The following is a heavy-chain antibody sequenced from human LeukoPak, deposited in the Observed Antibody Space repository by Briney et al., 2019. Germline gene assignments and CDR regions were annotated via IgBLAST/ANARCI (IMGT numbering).Heavy chain of an antibody. D-gene: IGHD6-6*01. J-gene: IGHJ5*02. CDR3: ARFQPIYSNSYAWFDP. CDR2: ISYDGGNQ. CDR1: GFTFSSYG. Sequence: PGGSLRLSCAASGFTFSSYGMHWVRQAPGKGLEWVAVISYDGGNQYYANSVKGRFTISRDNSKNTLYLQMNSLRAEDTAVYYCARFQPIYSNSYAWFDPWGQGTLVTVSS. V-gene: IGHV3-30*03.